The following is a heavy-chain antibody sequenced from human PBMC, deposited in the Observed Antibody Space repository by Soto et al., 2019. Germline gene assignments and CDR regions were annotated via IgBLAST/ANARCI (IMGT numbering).Heavy chain of an antibody. CDR2: IYYSGST. Sequence: QVQLQESGQGLVKPSETLSLTCTVSGGSISTYYWSWIRRPPGKGLEWIGYIYYSGSTNYNPSLKSRVTISVDTSKNQFSLKLSSVTAADTAVYYCARVYGDALDYWGQGTLVTVSS. V-gene: IGHV4-59*01. CDR1: GGSISTYY. CDR3: ARVYGDALDY. J-gene: IGHJ4*02. D-gene: IGHD4-17*01.